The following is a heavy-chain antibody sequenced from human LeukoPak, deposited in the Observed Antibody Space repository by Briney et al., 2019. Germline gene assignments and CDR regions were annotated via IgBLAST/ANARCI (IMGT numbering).Heavy chain of an antibody. CDR2: INHSGST. D-gene: IGHD5-18*01. V-gene: IGHV4-34*01. Sequence: PSETLSLTCAVYGGSFSGYYWSWIRQPPGKGLEWIGEINHSGSTNYNPSLKSRVTISVDSSKNQCSLKLSSVTAADTAVYYCARDSYLDGFDIWGQGTMVTVSS. CDR1: GGSFSGYY. CDR3: ARDSYLDGFDI. J-gene: IGHJ3*02.